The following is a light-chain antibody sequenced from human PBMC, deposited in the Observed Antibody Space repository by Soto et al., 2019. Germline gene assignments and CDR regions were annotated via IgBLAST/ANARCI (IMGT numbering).Light chain of an antibody. V-gene: IGKV1-5*01. CDR3: QQYNRFSGT. J-gene: IGKJ1*01. CDR2: DAS. CDR1: QSISNW. Sequence: DTQMTQSPSTLSASVGDRVTITCRASQSISNWLAWYQQKPGKAPKLLINDASSLESGVPSRFSGSGSGTEFTLTISSLQPDDFATYYCQQYNRFSGTLGQWTKVDSK.